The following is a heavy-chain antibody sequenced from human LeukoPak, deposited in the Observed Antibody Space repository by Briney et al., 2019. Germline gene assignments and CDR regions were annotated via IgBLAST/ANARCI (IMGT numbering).Heavy chain of an antibody. CDR1: GFTFSSYG. CDR3: AKRGQDDSVIDY. V-gene: IGHV3-30*02. Sequence: PGGSLRLSCAASGFTFSSYGMHWVRQAPGKGLEWVAFIRYDGSNEYYADPLKGRFTISRDNSKNTLSLQVNSLRAEDTAVYYCAKRGQDDSVIDYWGQGTLVTVSS. D-gene: IGHD3-3*01. CDR2: IRYDGSNE. J-gene: IGHJ4*02.